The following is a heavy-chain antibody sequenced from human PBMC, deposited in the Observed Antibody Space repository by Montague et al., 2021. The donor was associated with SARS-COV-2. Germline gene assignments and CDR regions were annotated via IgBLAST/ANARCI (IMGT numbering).Heavy chain of an antibody. V-gene: IGHV3-48*03. Sequence: SLRLSCAASGFTFSSYEMNWVRQAPGTGLEWVSYISSSGSTIYYADSVKGRFTISRDNAKNLLYLQMNSLRAEATAVYYCARAEMYYDFWSGYPWTFYYFDYWGQGTLVTVSS. CDR3: ARAEMYYDFWSGYPWTFYYFDY. D-gene: IGHD3-3*01. CDR1: GFTFSSYE. J-gene: IGHJ4*02. CDR2: ISSSGSTI.